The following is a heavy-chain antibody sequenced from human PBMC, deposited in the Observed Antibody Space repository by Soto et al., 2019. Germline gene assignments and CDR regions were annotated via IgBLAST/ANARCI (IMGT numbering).Heavy chain of an antibody. CDR3: ARVAIAAAGPYFDY. J-gene: IGHJ4*02. V-gene: IGHV1-18*04. CDR1: GYTFTSYG. CDR2: ISAYNGNT. D-gene: IGHD6-13*01. Sequence: ASVKVSCKASGYTFTSYGISWVRQAPGQGPEWMGWISAYNGNTNYAQKLQGRVTTTTDTSTSTAYMELRSLRSDDTAVYYCARVAIAAAGPYFDYWGQGTLVTVSS.